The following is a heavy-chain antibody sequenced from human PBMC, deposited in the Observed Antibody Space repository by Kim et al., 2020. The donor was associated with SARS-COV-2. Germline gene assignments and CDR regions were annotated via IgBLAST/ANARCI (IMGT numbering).Heavy chain of an antibody. Sequence: AQKFQGRVTMTRDTSISTAYMELSRLRSDDTAVYYCARARSGGRVNWFDPWGQGTLVTVSS. CDR3: ARARSGGRVNWFDP. D-gene: IGHD3-10*01. V-gene: IGHV1-2*02. J-gene: IGHJ5*02.